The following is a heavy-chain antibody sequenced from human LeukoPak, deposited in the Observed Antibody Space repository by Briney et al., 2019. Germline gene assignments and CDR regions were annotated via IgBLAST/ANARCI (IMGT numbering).Heavy chain of an antibody. V-gene: IGHV3-20*04. CDR1: GFTFSSYG. CDR3: ARGYCSSTSCYFDY. CDR2: INWNGGST. Sequence: AGGSLRLSCTASGFTFSSYGLNWARQAPGKGLEWVSGINWNGGSTGYADSVKGRFTISRDNAKNSLYLQMNSLRAEDTALYYCARGYCSSTSCYFDYRGQGTLVTVSS. J-gene: IGHJ4*02. D-gene: IGHD2-2*01.